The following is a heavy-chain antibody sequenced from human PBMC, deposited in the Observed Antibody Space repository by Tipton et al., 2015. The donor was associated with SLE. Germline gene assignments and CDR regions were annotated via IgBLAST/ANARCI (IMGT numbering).Heavy chain of an antibody. CDR2: IYYSGTT. D-gene: IGHD3-3*01. CDR1: GGSISGYY. V-gene: IGHV4-59*01. CDR3: AKIWNGNSP. J-gene: IGHJ5*02. Sequence: GLVKPSETLSLTCTVSGGSISGYYWSWIRQPPGKGLQWIGNIYYSGTTNYNPSLKSRVTISVDRSKNEFSLNLKSVTAADTAVYYCAKIWNGNSPWGQGNLVTVSS.